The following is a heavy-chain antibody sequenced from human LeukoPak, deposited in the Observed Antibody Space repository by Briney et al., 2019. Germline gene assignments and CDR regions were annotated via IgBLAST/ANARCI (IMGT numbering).Heavy chain of an antibody. V-gene: IGHV3-7*01. J-gene: IGHJ4*02. D-gene: IGHD2-8*02. CDR3: VRAPATNEWRCMDY. CDR1: GFTFSTYW. CDR2: IKQDGSEK. Sequence: GGSLRLSCAASGFTFSTYWMGWVRQAPGKGLEWVANIKQDGSEKRYVDPVKGRFTISRDNVRNSLYLQMNSLRAEDTGVYYCVRAPATNEWRCMDYWGQGTLVTVSS.